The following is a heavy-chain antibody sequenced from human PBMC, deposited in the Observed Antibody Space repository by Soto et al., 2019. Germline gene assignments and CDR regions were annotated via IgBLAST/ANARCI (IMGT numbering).Heavy chain of an antibody. CDR1: GFSLICATYS. CDR3: ARSREFDY. CDR2: IFPSGTT. J-gene: IGHJ4*02. V-gene: IGHV4-30-2*01. Sequence: SDNLSLTCVLSGFSLICATYSWNWIRQPPGKGLEWIGYIFPSGTTYYNPSLKSRVTISIDVSKNQFSLSLRSLTAADTAVYYCARSREFDYWSQGTLVNVSA.